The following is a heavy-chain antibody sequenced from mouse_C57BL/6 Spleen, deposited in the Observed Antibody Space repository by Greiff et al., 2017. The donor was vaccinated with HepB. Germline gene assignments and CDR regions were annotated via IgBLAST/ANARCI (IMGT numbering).Heavy chain of an antibody. Sequence: VKLQQPGAELVMPGASVKLSCKASGYTFTSYWMHWVKQRPGQGLEWIGEIDPSDSYTNYNQKFKGKSTLTVDKSSSTAYMQLSSLTSEDSAVYYCARWLQYWYFDVWGTGTTVTVSS. J-gene: IGHJ1*03. CDR2: IDPSDSYT. D-gene: IGHD2-2*01. V-gene: IGHV1-69*01. CDR1: GYTFTSYW. CDR3: ARWLQYWYFDV.